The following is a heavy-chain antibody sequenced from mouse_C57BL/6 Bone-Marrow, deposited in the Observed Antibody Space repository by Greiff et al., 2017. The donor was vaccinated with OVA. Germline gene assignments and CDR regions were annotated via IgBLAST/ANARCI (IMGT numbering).Heavy chain of an antibody. V-gene: IGHV2-5*01. CDR3: AKNWGDYGGYFDV. CDR2: IWRGGST. J-gene: IGHJ1*03. D-gene: IGHD2-4*01. Sequence: VKLVESGPGLVQPSQSLSITCTVSGFSLTSYGVHWVRQSPGKGLEWLGVIWRGGSTDYNAAFMSRLSITKDNSKSQVFFKMNSLQADDTAIYYCAKNWGDYGGYFDVWGTGTTVTVSS. CDR1: GFSLTSYG.